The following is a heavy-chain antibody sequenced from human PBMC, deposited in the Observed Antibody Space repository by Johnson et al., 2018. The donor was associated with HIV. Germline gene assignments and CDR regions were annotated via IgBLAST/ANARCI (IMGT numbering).Heavy chain of an antibody. J-gene: IGHJ3*02. CDR1: GFTVSGNY. CDR3: ARGGGCGGDCYSGYDAFDI. V-gene: IGHV3-30*03. D-gene: IGHD2-21*01. Sequence: QVQLVESGGGLVQPGGSLRLSCAASGFTVSGNYMTWVRQAPGKGLEWVAVISFDGSNRNYADSVKGRFTISRDNSKNMLYLQMNSLREEDTAVFYCARGGGCGGDCYSGYDAFDIWGQGTMVTVS. CDR2: ISFDGSNR.